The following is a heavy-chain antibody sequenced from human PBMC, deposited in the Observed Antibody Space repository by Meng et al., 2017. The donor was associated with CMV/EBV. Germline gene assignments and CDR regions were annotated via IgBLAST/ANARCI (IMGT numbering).Heavy chain of an antibody. Sequence: SETLSLTCTVSGGSISSYYWSWIRQPPGKGLEWIGYIYYSGSTNYNPSLKSRVTISVDTSKNQFSLKLSSVTAADPAVYYCARVAGGANWFDPWGQGTLVTVSS. CDR3: ARVAGGANWFDP. J-gene: IGHJ5*02. CDR2: IYYSGST. CDR1: GGSISSYY. V-gene: IGHV4-59*01. D-gene: IGHD3-10*01.